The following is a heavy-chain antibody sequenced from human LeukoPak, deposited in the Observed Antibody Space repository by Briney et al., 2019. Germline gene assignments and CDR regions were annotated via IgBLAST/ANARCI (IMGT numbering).Heavy chain of an antibody. CDR2: IYYSGST. V-gene: IGHV4-39*01. D-gene: IGHD1-26*01. CDR3: ARTGVGATTVWFDP. J-gene: IGHJ5*02. Sequence: SETLSLTCTVSGGSISSSSYYWGWIRQPPGKGLEWIGSIYYSGSTYYNPSLKSRVTISVDTSKNQFSLKLSSVTAADTAVYYCARTGVGATTVWFDPWGQGTLVTVSS. CDR1: GGSISSSSYY.